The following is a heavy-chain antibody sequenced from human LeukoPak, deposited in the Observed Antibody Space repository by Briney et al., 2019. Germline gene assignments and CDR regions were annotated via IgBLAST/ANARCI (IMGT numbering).Heavy chain of an antibody. D-gene: IGHD5-12*01. CDR1: GFTFSSYA. V-gene: IGHV3-23*01. CDR2: ISGSGGST. J-gene: IGHJ4*02. Sequence: GGSLRLSCAASGFTFSSYAMSWVRQAPGKGPEWVSAISGSGGSTYYADSVKGRFTISRDNSKNTLYLQMNSLRAEDTAVYYCAEVGYSGSFDYWGQGTLVTVSS. CDR3: AEVGYSGSFDY.